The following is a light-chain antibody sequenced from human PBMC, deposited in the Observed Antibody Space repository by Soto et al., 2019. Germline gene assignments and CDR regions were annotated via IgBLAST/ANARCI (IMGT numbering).Light chain of an antibody. V-gene: IGKV3-11*01. CDR2: DAS. CDR1: QSVSSY. CDR3: QQRSNWPSIT. Sequence: EIVLTQSPATLSLSPGERDTLSCRASQSVSSYLAWYQQKPGQAPRLLIYDASNRATGIPARFSGSGSGTDFTLTISSLEPEDFAVYYCQQRSNWPSITFGQGTRREI. J-gene: IGKJ5*01.